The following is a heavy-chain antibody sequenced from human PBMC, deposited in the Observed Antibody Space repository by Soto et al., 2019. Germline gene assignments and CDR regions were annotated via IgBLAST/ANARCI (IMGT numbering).Heavy chain of an antibody. V-gene: IGHV4-30-2*01. Sequence: QLQLQESGSGLVKPSETLSLTCAVSGGSISSGGYSWSWIRQPPGKGLEWIGYMYDSGSAYYNPSLKSRVTISMDRSKNQFSLMLNSMTAADTGVYYCARYAGSGTYYFDYWGQGTRVTVSS. J-gene: IGHJ4*02. CDR3: ARYAGSGTYYFDY. D-gene: IGHD3-10*01. CDR1: GGSISSGGYS. CDR2: MYDSGSA.